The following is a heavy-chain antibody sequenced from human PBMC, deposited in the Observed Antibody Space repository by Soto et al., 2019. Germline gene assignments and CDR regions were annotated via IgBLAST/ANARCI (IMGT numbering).Heavy chain of an antibody. Sequence: QVQLVQSGAEVKKPGSSVKFSCKASGGTFDNYPISWVRQAPGQGLEWMGGIVPMFGTPNYAQKFQGRVTITSDDSTNTAYMDLGSLRSEATAVYYCATEKYNPRDCTDGVCSFNDSWGQGTLVTVSS. CDR3: ATEKYNPRDCTDGVCSFNDS. J-gene: IGHJ4*02. D-gene: IGHD2-8*01. V-gene: IGHV1-69*01. CDR2: IVPMFGTP. CDR1: GGTFDNYP.